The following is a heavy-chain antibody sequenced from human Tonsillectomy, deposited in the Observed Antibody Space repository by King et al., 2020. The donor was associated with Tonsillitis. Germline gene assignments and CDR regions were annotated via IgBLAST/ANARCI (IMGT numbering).Heavy chain of an antibody. CDR3: ARGTGTSYDY. J-gene: IGHJ4*02. V-gene: IGHV4-31*03. D-gene: IGHD1-7*01. CDR1: GGSISSGGYY. CDR2: IYYSGTT. Sequence: QLQESGPGLVKPSQTLSLTCTVAGGSISSGGYYWSWIRQHPGKGLEWIGYIYYSGTTYYNPSLKSRVTISAATSKNQVSLKVCSVTAADTAVYYCARGTGTSYDYWGQGTLVTVSS.